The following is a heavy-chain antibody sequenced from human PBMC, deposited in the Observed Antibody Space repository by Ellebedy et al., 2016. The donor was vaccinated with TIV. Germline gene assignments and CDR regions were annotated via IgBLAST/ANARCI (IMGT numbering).Heavy chain of an antibody. J-gene: IGHJ2*01. D-gene: IGHD2-15*01. CDR1: GYTFFNYD. CDR2: ISAHNGNT. CDR3: ARANSDCSDHRCRTHWYFDL. V-gene: IGHV1-18*01. Sequence: AASVKVSCKASGYTFFNYDINWVRQAPGQGFEWMGWISAHNGNTNYAQKLQGRVTMTTDTSTSTAYMELRSLRSDDTAVYYCARANSDCSDHRCRTHWYFDLWGRGTLVTVSS.